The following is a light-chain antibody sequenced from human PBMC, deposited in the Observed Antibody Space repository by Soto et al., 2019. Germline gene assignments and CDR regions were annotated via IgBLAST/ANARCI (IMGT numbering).Light chain of an antibody. CDR1: QTISSP. J-gene: IGKJ5*01. V-gene: IGKV1-39*01. CDR2: ATS. Sequence: DIQMTQSPSSLSASVGDRVTITCRASQTISSPLSWYQQKPGKVPELLIYATSRLQSGVPSRFSGSRSGTYFTLTISSVQPEDFATYYCQHNYGTPAFGQGTRLEIK. CDR3: QHNYGTPA.